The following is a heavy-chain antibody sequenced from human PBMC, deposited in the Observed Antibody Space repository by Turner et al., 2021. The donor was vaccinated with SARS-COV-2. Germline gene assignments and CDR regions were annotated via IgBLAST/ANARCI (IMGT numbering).Heavy chain of an antibody. J-gene: IGHJ6*02. CDR1: GLTFSTYS. CDR3: AREDDFWSGYHHYGMDV. CDR2: ISSSSIYI. V-gene: IGHV3-21*01. D-gene: IGHD3-3*01. Sequence: EVQLVESGGGLVKPGGSLRLSCAASGLTFSTYSMNWVRQAPGKGLEWVSSISSSSIYIYYADSVKVRFTISRDNAKNSLYLQMNSLRAEDTAVYYCAREDDFWSGYHHYGMDVWGQGTTVTVSS.